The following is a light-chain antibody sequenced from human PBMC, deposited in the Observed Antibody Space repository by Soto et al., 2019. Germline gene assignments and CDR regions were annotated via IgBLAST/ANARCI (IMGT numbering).Light chain of an antibody. CDR2: KAS. CDR1: QSISSW. Sequence: DIQMTQSPSTLSASVGDRVSITCRASQSISSWLAWYQQKPGKAPKLLIYKASSLESGVPSRFSGSGSGTKFTLTINSLQPDDFATYYCQQYNSYSGTFGQGTKVEIQ. V-gene: IGKV1-5*03. J-gene: IGKJ1*01. CDR3: QQYNSYSGT.